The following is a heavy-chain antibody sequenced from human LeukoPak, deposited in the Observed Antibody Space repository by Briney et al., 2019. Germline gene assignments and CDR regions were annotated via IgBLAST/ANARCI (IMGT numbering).Heavy chain of an antibody. J-gene: IGHJ6*03. CDR3: ARVGYSSGWYPLGYYYYMDV. V-gene: IGHV4-38-2*02. D-gene: IGHD6-19*01. CDR1: GYSISSGYY. CDR2: IYHSGST. Sequence: SETLSLTCTVSGYSISSGYYWGWIRQPPGKGLEWIGSIYHSGSTYYNPSLKSRVTISVDTSKNQFSLKLSSVTAADTAVYYCARVGYSSGWYPLGYYYYMDVWGKGTTVTVSS.